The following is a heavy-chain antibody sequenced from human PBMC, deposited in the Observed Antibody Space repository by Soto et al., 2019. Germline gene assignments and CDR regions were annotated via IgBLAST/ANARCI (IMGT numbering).Heavy chain of an antibody. CDR1: RISIPNSHLY. D-gene: IGHD3-22*01. CDR2: FYHTGNA. CDR3: ARDYFDSSDYTTNWFDP. V-gene: IGHV4-39*01. Sequence: SDTLYLTSAVTRISIPNSHLYTPWKHPPPGEGLEWIGSFYHTGNAYYNPSLKSRVTISVDTSKNQFSLKVTSVTAADTALYYCARDYFDSSDYTTNWFDPWGQGTLVTVS. J-gene: IGHJ5*02.